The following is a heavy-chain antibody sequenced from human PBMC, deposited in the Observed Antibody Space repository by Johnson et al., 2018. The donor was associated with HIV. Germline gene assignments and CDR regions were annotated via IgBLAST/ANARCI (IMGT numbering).Heavy chain of an antibody. Sequence: QVQLVESGGGVVQPGRSLRLSCAASGFTFNIYCMQWVRQAPGKGLEWVAVISCDGSNKYYADSVKGRFTISRDNSKNTLYLQMNSLRAEDTAVYYCASDLTRITMIVVVPQAFDIWGQGTMVTVSS. CDR3: ASDLTRITMIVVVPQAFDI. CDR2: ISCDGSNK. CDR1: GFTFNIYC. D-gene: IGHD3-22*01. V-gene: IGHV3-30*04. J-gene: IGHJ3*02.